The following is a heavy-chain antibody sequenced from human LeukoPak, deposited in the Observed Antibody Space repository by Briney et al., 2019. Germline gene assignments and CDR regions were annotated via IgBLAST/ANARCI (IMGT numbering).Heavy chain of an antibody. D-gene: IGHD3-3*01. V-gene: IGHV3-74*01. J-gene: IGHJ4*02. Sequence: GGSLRLSCAASGFTFSSYWMHWVRRAPGKGLVWVSRINSDGSSTSYADSVKGRFTISRDNAKNTLYLQMNSLRAEDTAVYYCARPYDFWSGYYDYWGQGTLVTVSS. CDR2: INSDGSST. CDR1: GFTFSSYW. CDR3: ARPYDFWSGYYDY.